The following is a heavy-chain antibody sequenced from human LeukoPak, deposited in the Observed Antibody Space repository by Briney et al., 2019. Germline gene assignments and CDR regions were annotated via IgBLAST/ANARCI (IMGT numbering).Heavy chain of an antibody. CDR3: AKDAVSGSYDY. Sequence: PGGSLRLSCAASGFTFSSYGMHWVRQAPGKGLEWEAVISYDGSNKYYADSVKGRFTISRDNSKNTLYLQMNSLRAEDTAVYYCAKDAVSGSYDYWGQGTLVTVSS. CDR1: GFTFSSYG. D-gene: IGHD1-26*01. CDR2: ISYDGSNK. J-gene: IGHJ4*02. V-gene: IGHV3-30*18.